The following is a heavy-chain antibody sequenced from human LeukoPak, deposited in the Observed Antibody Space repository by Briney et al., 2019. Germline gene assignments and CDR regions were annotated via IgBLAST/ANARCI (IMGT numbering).Heavy chain of an antibody. J-gene: IGHJ4*02. D-gene: IGHD2/OR15-2a*01. CDR1: GGSFSGYH. CDR3: ARGDAPFPFDY. Sequence: SSETLSLKCAVYGGSFSGYHWSWIRQPPGKGLEWIGEINHSGSSNYNPSLKSRVTISVDTSKNQFSLKLSSVTAADTAVYYCARGDAPFPFDYWGQGTLVPVSP. V-gene: IGHV4-34*01. CDR2: INHSGSS.